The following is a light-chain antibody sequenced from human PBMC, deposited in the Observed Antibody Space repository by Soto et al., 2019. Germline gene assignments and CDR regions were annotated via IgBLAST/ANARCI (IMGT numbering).Light chain of an antibody. CDR1: SSDVGSSNG. Sequence: ALTQPPSVSGSPGQSVAISCTGTSSDVGSSNGVSWYQQPPGTAPKLMIYDVSNRPSGVPDRFSGSKSGNTASLTISGLQAEDEADYYCSSYTTSSTYVFGTGTKVTVL. CDR3: SSYTTSSTYV. CDR2: DVS. V-gene: IGLV2-18*02. J-gene: IGLJ1*01.